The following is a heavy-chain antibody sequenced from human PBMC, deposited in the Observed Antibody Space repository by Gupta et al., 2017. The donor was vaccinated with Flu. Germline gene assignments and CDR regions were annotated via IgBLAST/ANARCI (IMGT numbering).Heavy chain of an antibody. J-gene: IGHJ5*02. CDR3: TRWSDRRNPAGNVDA. Sequence: RYDCNWVRQATGRGLEWLGWKNPNSGNTDYPPQFQGRVTRTRDPSTTTVYMGLSSLRSEDTAVNDGTRWSDRRNPAGNVDAWGQGTRVTVSS. D-gene: IGHD3-16*01. V-gene: IGHV1-8*01. CDR2: KNPNSGNT. CDR1: RYD.